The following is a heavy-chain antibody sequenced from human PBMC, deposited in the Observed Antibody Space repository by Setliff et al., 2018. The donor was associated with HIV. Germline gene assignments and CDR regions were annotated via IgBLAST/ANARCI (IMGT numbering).Heavy chain of an antibody. D-gene: IGHD6-19*01. CDR2: VYTTGSA. Sequence: SETLSLTCTVSGASFIRSRYYWSWIRQPAGKGLEWIGHVYTTGSASYNPSLESRVTILEALSKNQFSLNLDSVAAADTAVYFCARALAGGSGWNYFDLWGPGTLVTVSS. V-gene: IGHV4-61*09. CDR1: GASFIRSRYY. J-gene: IGHJ4*02. CDR3: ARALAGGSGWNYFDL.